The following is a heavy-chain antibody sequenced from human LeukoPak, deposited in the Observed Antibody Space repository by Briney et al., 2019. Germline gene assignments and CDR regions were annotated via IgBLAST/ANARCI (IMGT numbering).Heavy chain of an antibody. Sequence: GESLKVSCKASGYTFTGYYIHWVRQAPGQGLEWMGWINPNSGGPNYAQKFQGRVTMTRDTSISTAYMEMSRLRSDDTAVYYCARDVSAGGTNWFDPWGQGTLVTVSS. D-gene: IGHD3-16*01. CDR3: ARDVSAGGTNWFDP. V-gene: IGHV1-2*02. J-gene: IGHJ5*02. CDR1: GYTFTGYY. CDR2: INPNSGGP.